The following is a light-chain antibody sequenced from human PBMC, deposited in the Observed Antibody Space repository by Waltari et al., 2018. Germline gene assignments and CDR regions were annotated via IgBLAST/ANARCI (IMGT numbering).Light chain of an antibody. V-gene: IGKV4-1*01. CDR2: GAS. CDR1: QSLFSTSNSKTY. CDR3: HHYYIPPLT. Sequence: DIVMTQSPDSLAVSLGERATINCKSSQSLFSTSNSKTYISWYQQKPGQPPKLLIYGASTRGSGVPDRFSGSGSGTDFTLTISSLQAEDVAVYYCHHYYIPPLTFGQGTRLEIK. J-gene: IGKJ5*01.